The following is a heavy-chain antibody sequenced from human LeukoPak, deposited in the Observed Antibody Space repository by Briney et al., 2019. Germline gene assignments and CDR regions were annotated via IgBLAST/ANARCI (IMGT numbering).Heavy chain of an antibody. CDR1: GGSFSGYY. V-gene: IGHV4-34*01. Sequence: KPSETLSLTCAVYGGSFSGYYWSWIRQPPGKGLEWIGEINHSGSTNYNPSLKSRVTISVDTSKNQFSLKLSSVTAADTAVYYCARVRGSGSRRRLFDYWGQGTLVTVSS. CDR3: ARVRGSGSRRRLFDY. J-gene: IGHJ4*02. CDR2: INHSGST. D-gene: IGHD3-10*01.